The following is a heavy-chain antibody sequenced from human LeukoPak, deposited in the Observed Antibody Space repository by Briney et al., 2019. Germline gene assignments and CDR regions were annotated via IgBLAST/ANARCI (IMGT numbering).Heavy chain of an antibody. J-gene: IGHJ4*02. CDR3: AVHRGLPRYFDY. CDR1: GGSISSGDYY. CDR2: IYYSGST. D-gene: IGHD3-10*01. Sequence: PSETLSLTCTVSGGSISSGDYYWSWIRQPPGKGLEWIGYIYYSGSTYYNPSLKSRVTISVDTSKNQFSLKLSSVTAADTAVYYCAVHRGLPRYFDYWGQGTLVTVSS. V-gene: IGHV4-30-4*08.